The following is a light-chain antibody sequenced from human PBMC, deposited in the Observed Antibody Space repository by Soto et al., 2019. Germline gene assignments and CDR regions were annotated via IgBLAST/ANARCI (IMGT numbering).Light chain of an antibody. CDR1: SSNIGSNT. CDR3: AAWDDILNGVL. Sequence: QSVLIQPPSASGTPGQRVIISCSGSSSNIGSNTVNWYQQIPGTAPKLLIYSYNQRPSGVPDRFSGSKSDTSASLAISGLQSEDEAEYYCAAWDDILNGVLFGGGTKLTVL. V-gene: IGLV1-44*01. CDR2: SYN. J-gene: IGLJ2*01.